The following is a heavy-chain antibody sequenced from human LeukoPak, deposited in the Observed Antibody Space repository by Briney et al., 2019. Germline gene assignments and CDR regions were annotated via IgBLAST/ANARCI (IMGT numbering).Heavy chain of an antibody. J-gene: IGHJ1*01. Sequence: ASVKVSCKASGYTFTGYYIHWVRQAPGQGLEWMAWVSVNSGGTNSAQNFQGRVTMTRDTSISTAYMEVSRLRSDDTAVYYCVRGTGYCSSTSCYNSGEYFQHWGQGTLVPVSS. D-gene: IGHD2-2*02. V-gene: IGHV1-2*02. CDR1: GYTFTGYY. CDR3: VRGTGYCSSTSCYNSGEYFQH. CDR2: VSVNSGGT.